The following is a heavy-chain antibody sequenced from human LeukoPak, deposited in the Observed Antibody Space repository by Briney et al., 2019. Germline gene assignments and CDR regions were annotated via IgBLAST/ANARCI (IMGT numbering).Heavy chain of an antibody. V-gene: IGHV4-34*01. CDR2: INHRGST. CDR1: GGSFSGYY. CDR3: ARGLIVATTTNWFDY. D-gene: IGHD5-12*01. J-gene: IGHJ4*02. Sequence: SETLSLTCAVYGGSFSGYYWSWIRQPPGKGLEWIGEINHRGSTNYNPSLKSRVTISVDTSKNQFSLKLSSVTAADTAVYYCARGLIVATTTNWFDYWGQGTLVTVSS.